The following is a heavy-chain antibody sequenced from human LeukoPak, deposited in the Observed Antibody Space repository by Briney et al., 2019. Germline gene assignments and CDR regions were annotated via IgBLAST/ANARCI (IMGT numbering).Heavy chain of an antibody. J-gene: IGHJ4*02. CDR2: FDSEDGET. CDR1: GYTLTELS. CDR3: ATDGLSRILYYYGSGRYLKY. Sequence: ASVKVSCKVSGYTLTELSMHWVRQAPGKGLEWMGGFDSEDGETIYAQNFQGRVTMTEDASTDTAYMELRSLRSEDTAVYYCATDGLSRILYYYGSGRYLKYWGQGTLVTVSS. D-gene: IGHD3-10*01. V-gene: IGHV1-24*01.